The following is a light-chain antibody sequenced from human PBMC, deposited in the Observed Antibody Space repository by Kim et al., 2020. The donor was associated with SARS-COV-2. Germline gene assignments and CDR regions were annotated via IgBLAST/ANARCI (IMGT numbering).Light chain of an antibody. V-gene: IGLV4-69*01. Sequence: ASVKLTGTVGSARNKYAVAWHQQRARTGPRFLMKVNSDGSHDRGDGLPVRFSGSASGAERYLTISSVQSEDEADYYCQAWGPGIRVFGGGTKLTVL. CDR1: SARNKYA. J-gene: IGLJ3*02. CDR2: VNSDGSH. CDR3: QAWGPGIRV.